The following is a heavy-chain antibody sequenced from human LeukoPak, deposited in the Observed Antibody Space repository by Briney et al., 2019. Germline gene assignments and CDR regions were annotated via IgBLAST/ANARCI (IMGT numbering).Heavy chain of an antibody. J-gene: IGHJ4*02. CDR1: GGSISSSGYY. Sequence: SEALSLTCTVSGGSISSSGYYWGWIRQPPGKGLEWIGSIYYGGSTYYNPSLKSRVTMSVDTSKNQFSLKLSSVTAADTAVYYCARAGYYDSSGYYDYWGQGTLVTVSS. CDR2: IYYGGST. V-gene: IGHV4-39*07. CDR3: ARAGYYDSSGYYDY. D-gene: IGHD3-22*01.